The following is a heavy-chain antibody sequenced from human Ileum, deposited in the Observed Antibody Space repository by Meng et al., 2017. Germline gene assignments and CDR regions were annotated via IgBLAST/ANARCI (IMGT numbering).Heavy chain of an antibody. CDR1: GFIFSRYW. V-gene: IGHV3-7*04. Sequence: EGVLVGAGGCVVQPGGSLSISCAASGFIFSRYWMTWVRQAPGRGLEWVANIKQDESAKYYVDSVKGRFTISRDNAKNSLYLEMNSLRVEDTAMYYCAGGLGWSFDLWGRGTLVTVSS. J-gene: IGHJ2*01. CDR3: AGGLGWSFDL. CDR2: IKQDESAK.